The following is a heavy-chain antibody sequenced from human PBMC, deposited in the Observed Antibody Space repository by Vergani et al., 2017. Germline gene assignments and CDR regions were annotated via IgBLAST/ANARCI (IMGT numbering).Heavy chain of an antibody. CDR1: GYSFTSYW. V-gene: IGHV5-10-1*03. Sequence: EVQLVQSGAEVKKPGESLRISCKGSGYSFTSYWISWVRQMPGKGLEWMGRIDPSDSYTNYSPSFQGHVTISADKSISTAYLRWSSLKASDTAMYYCARATMVRGVMTLRDAFDIWGQGTMVTVSS. CDR2: IDPSDSYT. CDR3: ARATMVRGVMTLRDAFDI. D-gene: IGHD3-10*01. J-gene: IGHJ3*02.